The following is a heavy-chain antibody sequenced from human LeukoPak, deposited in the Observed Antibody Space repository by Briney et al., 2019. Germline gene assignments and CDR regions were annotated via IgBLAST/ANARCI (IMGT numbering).Heavy chain of an antibody. CDR1: GGSFSSYC. J-gene: IGHJ6*03. CDR3: ARAFFYYYYSIDV. CDR2: INHSGST. Sequence: SETLSLTCAVYGGSFSSYCWSWVRLPPGKGMGWNGVINHSGSTNNNPTLKSQVPISVDTSKNQFSLKLSPVTAAATAVYYCARAFFYYYYSIDVLGKATTVTVSS. V-gene: IGHV4-34*01.